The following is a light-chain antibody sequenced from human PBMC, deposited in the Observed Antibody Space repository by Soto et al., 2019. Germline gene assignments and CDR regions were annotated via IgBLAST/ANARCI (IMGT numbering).Light chain of an antibody. CDR2: GAS. V-gene: IGKV3-20*01. CDR3: QQYVSSSWA. CDR1: QSVTNSF. Sequence: IVLAQSPGTLSLSPGERATLSCRASQSVTNSFLACYQQKPDQAPRLLIYGASRSATGIPDRFTGSGSGTDFTLTISRLEPEDFAVYYGQQYVSSSWAFGQGTKVDIK. J-gene: IGKJ1*01.